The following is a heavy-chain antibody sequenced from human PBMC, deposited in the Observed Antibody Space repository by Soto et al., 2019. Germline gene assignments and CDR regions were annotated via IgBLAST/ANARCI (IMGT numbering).Heavy chain of an antibody. V-gene: IGHV1-2*04. CDR3: ARALNVPNPYYYYYGMDV. J-gene: IGHJ6*02. CDR1: GYTFTGYY. Sequence: GASVKVSCKASGYTFTGYYMHWVRQAPGQGLEWMGWINPNSGGTNYAQKFQGWVTMTRDTSISTAYMELSRLRSDDTAVYYCARALNVPNPYYYYYGMDVWGQGTTVTVSS. CDR2: INPNSGGT. D-gene: IGHD3-10*02.